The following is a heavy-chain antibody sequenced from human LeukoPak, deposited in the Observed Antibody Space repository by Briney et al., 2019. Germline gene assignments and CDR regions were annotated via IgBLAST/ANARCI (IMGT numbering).Heavy chain of an antibody. V-gene: IGHV3-23*01. CDR2: ISGSGGST. Sequence: GGSLRLSCVVSGFPISSYAMSWVRQAPGKGLEWVSTISGSGGSTYYADSVKGRFTFSRDNSKNTLYLQMNSLRAEDTAVYYCAASKSFECWGQGTLVTVSS. J-gene: IGHJ4*02. CDR1: GFPISSYA. CDR3: AASKSFEC.